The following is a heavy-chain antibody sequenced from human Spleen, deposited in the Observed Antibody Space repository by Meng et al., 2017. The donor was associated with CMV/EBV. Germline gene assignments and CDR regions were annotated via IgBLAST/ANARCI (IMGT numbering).Heavy chain of an antibody. D-gene: IGHD2-8*01. CDR3: ARDRRHGHRDY. Sequence: ASVKVSCKASGYTFTNYGITGVRQAPGQGLEWMGWISAYNGNTNYPQKLQGRITMTTDTSTSTAYMELRSLRSDDTAIYYCARDRRHGHRDYWGQGTLVTVSS. J-gene: IGHJ4*02. CDR1: GYTFTNYG. CDR2: ISAYNGNT. V-gene: IGHV1-18*01.